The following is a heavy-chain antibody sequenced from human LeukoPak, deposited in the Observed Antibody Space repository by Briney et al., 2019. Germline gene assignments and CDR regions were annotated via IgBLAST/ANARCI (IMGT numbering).Heavy chain of an antibody. D-gene: IGHD5-12*01. CDR1: GGSFSGYY. CDR2: INHSGST. J-gene: IGHJ4*02. V-gene: IGHV4-34*01. CDR3: ARGLGYSGYEYDY. Sequence: SETLSLTCAVYGGSFSGYYWSWIRQPPGKGLEWIGEINHSGSTNYNPSLKSRVTISVDTSKNQFSLKLSSVTAADTAVYYCARGLGYSGYEYDYWGQGTLATVSS.